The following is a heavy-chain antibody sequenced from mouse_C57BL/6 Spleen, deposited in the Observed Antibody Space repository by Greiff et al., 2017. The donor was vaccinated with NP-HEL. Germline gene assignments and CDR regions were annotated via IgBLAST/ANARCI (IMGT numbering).Heavy chain of an antibody. J-gene: IGHJ2*01. CDR3: AKRGLYYGSNYFDY. CDR2: INPNNGGT. CDR1: GYTFTDYY. D-gene: IGHD1-1*01. V-gene: IGHV1-26*01. Sequence: EVQLQQSGPELVKPGASVKISCKASGYTFTDYYMNWVKQSHGKSLEWIGDINPNNGGTSYNQKFKGKATLTVDKSSSTAYMELRSLTSEDSAVYYCAKRGLYYGSNYFDYWGQGTTLTVSS.